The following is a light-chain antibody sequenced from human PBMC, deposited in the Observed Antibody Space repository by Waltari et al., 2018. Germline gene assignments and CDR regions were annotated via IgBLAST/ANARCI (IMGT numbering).Light chain of an antibody. CDR1: QSVSSNY. CDR2: GSS. V-gene: IGKV3-20*01. J-gene: IGKJ2*03. CDR3: QQCDSSAYS. Sequence: EIVLTQSPGTLSLSPGERATLSCRASQSVSSNYLAWYQQKPGQAPRLLIYGSSSRATGIPDRFSGSGSGTDFTLTISRLEPEDFAVYYCQQCDSSAYSFGQGTKLEIK.